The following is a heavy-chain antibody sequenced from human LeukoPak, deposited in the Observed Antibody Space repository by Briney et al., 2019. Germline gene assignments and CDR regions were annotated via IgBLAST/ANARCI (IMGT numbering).Heavy chain of an antibody. CDR2: ISSNGGST. CDR1: GFTFSSYA. J-gene: IGHJ4*02. Sequence: GGSLRLSCAASGFTFSSYAMHWVRQAPGKGLEYVSAISSNGGSTYYANSVKGRFTISRDNSKNTLYLQMGSLRAEDMAVYYCASGYSSSWYEERGTYWGQGTLVTVSS. D-gene: IGHD6-13*01. CDR3: ASGYSSSWYEERGTY. V-gene: IGHV3-64*01.